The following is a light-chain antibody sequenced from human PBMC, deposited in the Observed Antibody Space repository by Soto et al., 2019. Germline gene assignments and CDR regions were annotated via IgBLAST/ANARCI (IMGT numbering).Light chain of an antibody. CDR1: QVISRF. Sequence: DIQMTQSPSSLSASVGDRVTITCQASQVISRFLNWYQQKPAKAPKLLIYDASKLETGVPSRFSGSGSGTKFTFTISSLQPEDIATYYCQRYDNPLFTFGPGTTVDIK. V-gene: IGKV1-33*01. CDR2: DAS. J-gene: IGKJ3*01. CDR3: QRYDNPLFT.